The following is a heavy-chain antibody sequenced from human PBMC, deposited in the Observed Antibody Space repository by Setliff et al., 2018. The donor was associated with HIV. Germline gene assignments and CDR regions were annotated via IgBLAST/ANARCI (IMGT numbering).Heavy chain of an antibody. CDR2: IYISGST. Sequence: PSETLSLTCTVSGDSISSYYWTWIRHPAGQGLEWIGRIYISGSTKYNPSIKSRVTMSVDTSKNQFSLKLTSVTAADTAVYYCARHPDSGFYYSPLLNNWYFDLWVPETLLVTVSS. V-gene: IGHV4-4*07. CDR3: ARHPDSGFYYSPLLNNWYFDL. J-gene: IGHJ2*01. CDR1: GDSISSYY. D-gene: IGHD3-22*01.